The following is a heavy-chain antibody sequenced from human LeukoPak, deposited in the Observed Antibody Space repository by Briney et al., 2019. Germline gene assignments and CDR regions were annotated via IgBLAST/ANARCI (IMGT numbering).Heavy chain of an antibody. D-gene: IGHD3-22*01. J-gene: IGHJ4*02. CDR1: GGSISSYY. V-gene: IGHV4-4*07. CDR2: IYTSGST. Sequence: SETLSLTCTVSGGSISSYYWSWIRQPAGKGLEWIGRIYTSGSTNYNPSLKSRVTMSVDTSQNQFSLKLSSVTAADTAVYYCARVTYDSSGPRVDYWGQGTLVTVSS. CDR3: ARVTYDSSGPRVDY.